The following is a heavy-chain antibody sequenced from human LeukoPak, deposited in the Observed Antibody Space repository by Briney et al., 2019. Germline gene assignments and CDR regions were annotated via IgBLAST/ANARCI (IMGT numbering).Heavy chain of an antibody. CDR1: GGSISSSSYY. CDR3: ARQDYGDANWFDP. Sequence: SETLSLTCTVFGGSISSSSYYWGWIRQPPGKGLEWIGSIYYSGSTYYNPSLKSRVTISVDTSKNQFSLKLSSVTAADTAVYYCARQDYGDANWFDPWGQGTLVTVSS. CDR2: IYYSGST. J-gene: IGHJ5*02. D-gene: IGHD4-17*01. V-gene: IGHV4-39*01.